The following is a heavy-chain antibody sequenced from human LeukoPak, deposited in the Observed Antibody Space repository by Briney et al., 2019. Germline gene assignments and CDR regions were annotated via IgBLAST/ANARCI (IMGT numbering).Heavy chain of an antibody. Sequence: GGSLRLSCAASGFTVSSNYMSWVRQAPGRGLEWVSVIYSGGSTYYADSVKGRFTISRDNSKNTLYLQMNSLRAEDTAVYYCARDRIYNILTDYYDYSFDYWGQGTLVTVSS. CDR1: GFTVSSNY. V-gene: IGHV3-53*01. D-gene: IGHD3-9*01. J-gene: IGHJ4*02. CDR3: ARDRIYNILTDYYDYSFDY. CDR2: IYSGGST.